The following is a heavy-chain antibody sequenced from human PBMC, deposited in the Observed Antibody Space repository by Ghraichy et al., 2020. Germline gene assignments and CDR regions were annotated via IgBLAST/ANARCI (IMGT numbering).Heavy chain of an antibody. CDR2: INPDGSEN. J-gene: IGHJ4*02. V-gene: IGHV3-7*01. CDR1: GFTFSTYW. CDR3: ATHRDWSFDN. D-gene: IGHD3-9*01. Sequence: LSLTCAASGFTFSTYWMTWVRQAPGKGLEWVANINPDGSENYYVDSVKGRFTISRDNAKNSLYLQMISLRDEDTAVYYCATHRDWSFDNWGQGTLVTVSS.